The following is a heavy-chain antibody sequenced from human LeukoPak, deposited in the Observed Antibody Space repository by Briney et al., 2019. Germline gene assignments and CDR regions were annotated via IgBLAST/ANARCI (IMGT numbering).Heavy chain of an antibody. CDR1: GGTFSSYA. J-gene: IGHJ4*02. V-gene: IGHV1-69*04. Sequence: GASVKVSCKASGGTFSSYAISWVRQAPGQGLEWMGRIIPILGIANYAQKFQGRVTITADKSTSTAYMELSSLRSEDTAVYYCTRVSSGWCDYWGQGTLVTVSS. CDR3: TRVSSGWCDY. CDR2: IIPILGIA. D-gene: IGHD6-19*01.